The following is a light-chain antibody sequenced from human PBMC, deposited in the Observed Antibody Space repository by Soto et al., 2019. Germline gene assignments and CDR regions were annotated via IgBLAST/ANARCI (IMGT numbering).Light chain of an antibody. Sequence: DIQMTQSPSTLSASVGDRVTNTCRASQSISSWLAWYQQKPGKAPKLLIYDASSLESGVPSRFSGSGSGTEFTLTISSLQPDDFATYYCQQYNSYSTWTFGQGTKVDI. CDR1: QSISSW. CDR3: QQYNSYSTWT. CDR2: DAS. J-gene: IGKJ1*01. V-gene: IGKV1-5*01.